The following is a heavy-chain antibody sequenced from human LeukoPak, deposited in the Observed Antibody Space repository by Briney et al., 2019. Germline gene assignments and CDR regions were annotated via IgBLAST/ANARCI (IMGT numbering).Heavy chain of an antibody. CDR2: ISGSGGST. J-gene: IGHJ4*02. CDR1: GFAFSFFA. V-gene: IGHV3-23*01. Sequence: PGGSLKLSCEASGFAFSFFAMSWLRQPPGKGLEWVSTISGSGGSTYYADSVKGRFTISRDNSKNTLYLQMNSLRAGDTAVYFCAVNRGHWGQGTLVTVSS. CDR3: AVNRGH. D-gene: IGHD1-14*01.